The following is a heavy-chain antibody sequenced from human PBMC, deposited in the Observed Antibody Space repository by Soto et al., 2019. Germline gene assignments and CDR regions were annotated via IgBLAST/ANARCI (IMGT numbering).Heavy chain of an antibody. CDR3: AKDQVSGVGATILDN. J-gene: IGHJ4*02. CDR1: GFSFSNYA. Sequence: PGGSLRLSCEASGFSFSNYAMAWVRQAPGKGLEWVSGISGSGSSTYYADSVKGRFTISRDNSKNTPYLHMNSPRAEDTAVYYCAKDQVSGVGATILDNWGQGTLVTVSS. D-gene: IGHD5-12*01. CDR2: ISGSGSST. V-gene: IGHV3-23*01.